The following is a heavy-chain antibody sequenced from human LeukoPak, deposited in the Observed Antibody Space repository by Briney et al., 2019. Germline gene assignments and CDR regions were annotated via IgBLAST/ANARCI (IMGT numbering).Heavy chain of an antibody. CDR2: IKSRSNGGTT. J-gene: IGHJ3*02. Sequence: GGSLRLSCEASGFTFRSSWMNWVRQAPGKGLEWVGRIKSRSNGGTTDYAAPVKGRFTISRDDSGNTLYLQMNSLTPEDTAVYYCSTEGYSYGYHSLDTWGQGTRVTVSS. CDR3: STEGYSYGYHSLDT. D-gene: IGHD5-18*01. CDR1: GFTFRSSW. V-gene: IGHV3-15*01.